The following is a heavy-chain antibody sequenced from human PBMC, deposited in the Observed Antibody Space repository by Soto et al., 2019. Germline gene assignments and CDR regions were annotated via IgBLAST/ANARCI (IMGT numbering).Heavy chain of an antibody. Sequence: EVQVVESGGDLVQPGGSLSLSCAAAGFTFSRFWMSWARQAPGKGLEWVATIKEDGSQKYYADSVKGRFSKSRDNEKNTLHLQMNSLRYEDTAVYYCAGRPVGFDIWGQGTTVTVS. CDR1: GFTFSRFW. V-gene: IGHV3-7*05. J-gene: IGHJ3*02. CDR3: AGRPVGFDI. D-gene: IGHD1-1*01. CDR2: IKEDGSQK.